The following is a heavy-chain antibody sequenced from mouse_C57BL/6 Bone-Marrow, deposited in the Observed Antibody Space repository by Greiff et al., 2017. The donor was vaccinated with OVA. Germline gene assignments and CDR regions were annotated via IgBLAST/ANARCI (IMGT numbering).Heavy chain of an antibody. CDR3: ARGVEPWGYFDV. CDR2: INPNNGGT. V-gene: IGHV1-26*01. Sequence: EVQLQQSGPELVKPGASVKISCKASGYTFTDYYMNWVKQSHGKSLEWIGDINPNNGGTSYNQKFKGKATLTVDKSSSTAYMELRSLTSEDSAVYYCARGVEPWGYFDVWGTGTTVTVSS. J-gene: IGHJ1*03. D-gene: IGHD1-1*01. CDR1: GYTFTDYY.